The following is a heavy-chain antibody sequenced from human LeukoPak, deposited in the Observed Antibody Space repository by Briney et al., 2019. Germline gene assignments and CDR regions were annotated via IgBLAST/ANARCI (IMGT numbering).Heavy chain of an antibody. V-gene: IGHV1-46*01. Sequence: ASVKVSCKTSGYTFTRYYLNWVRQAPGQSLEWMGIINPSGGSTSYAQKFQGRVTMTRDMSTSTVYMELSSLRSEDTAVYYCARDSEDTTMGPGYWGQGTLVTVSS. J-gene: IGHJ4*02. D-gene: IGHD5-18*01. CDR1: GYTFTRYY. CDR2: INPSGGST. CDR3: ARDSEDTTMGPGY.